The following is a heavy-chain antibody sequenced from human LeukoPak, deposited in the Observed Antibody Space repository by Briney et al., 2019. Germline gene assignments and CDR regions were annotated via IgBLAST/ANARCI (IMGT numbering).Heavy chain of an antibody. Sequence: PSETLSLTCTVSGGSISSSSYYWGWIRQPPGKGLEWIGSIYYSGSTYYNPSLKSRVTISVDTSKNQFSLKLSSVTAADTAVYYCARGKGGSPWNYYYYYMDVWGKGTTVTVSS. J-gene: IGHJ6*03. V-gene: IGHV4-39*07. D-gene: IGHD1-26*01. CDR3: ARGKGGSPWNYYYYYMDV. CDR2: IYYSGST. CDR1: GGSISSSSYY.